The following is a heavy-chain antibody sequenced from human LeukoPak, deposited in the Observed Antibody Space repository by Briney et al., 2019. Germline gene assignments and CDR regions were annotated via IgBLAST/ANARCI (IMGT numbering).Heavy chain of an antibody. Sequence: MSGGSLRLSCAASGFTFISYTMNWVRQAPGKGLEWVSSISSSSSYIYYADSVKGRFTISRDNAKNSLYLQMNSLRAEDTAVYYCARVMQNYYYYMDVWGKGTTVTASS. D-gene: IGHD3-16*01. CDR3: ARVMQNYYYYMDV. CDR1: GFTFISYT. V-gene: IGHV3-21*01. J-gene: IGHJ6*03. CDR2: ISSSSSYI.